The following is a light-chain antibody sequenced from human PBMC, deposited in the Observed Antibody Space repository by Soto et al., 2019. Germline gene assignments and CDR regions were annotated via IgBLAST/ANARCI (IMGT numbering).Light chain of an antibody. Sequence: DIQMTQSPSTLSASVGERVTITCRASQSITTCLAWYQQQPGQAAKLLIYKASSLEGGVPSRFSGSGSGTEFTITISSLQPDDFATYYCQQYDTYPLTFGGGTTVEIK. CDR2: KAS. V-gene: IGKV1-5*03. CDR1: QSITTC. CDR3: QQYDTYPLT. J-gene: IGKJ4*02.